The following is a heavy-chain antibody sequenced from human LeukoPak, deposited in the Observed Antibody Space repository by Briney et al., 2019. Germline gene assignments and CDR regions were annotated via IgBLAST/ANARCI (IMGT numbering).Heavy chain of an antibody. V-gene: IGHV3-15*01. Sequence: GGSLRLSCAASGFTFSNAWMSWVRQAPGKGLEWVGRIKSKADGGTTDYAAPVKGRFTISRDDSKNTLYLQMNSLKTEDTAVYCCTTDLTYDSSGPPLNYWGQGTLVSVSS. J-gene: IGHJ4*02. CDR3: TTDLTYDSSGPPLNY. CDR1: GFTFSNAW. D-gene: IGHD3-22*01. CDR2: IKSKADGGTT.